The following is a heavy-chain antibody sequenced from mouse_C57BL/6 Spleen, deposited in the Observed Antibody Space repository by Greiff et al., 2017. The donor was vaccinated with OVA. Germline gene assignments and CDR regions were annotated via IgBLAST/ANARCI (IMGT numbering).Heavy chain of an antibody. J-gene: IGHJ3*01. D-gene: IGHD1-1*01. Sequence: VQLQQPGAELVMPGASVKLSCKASGYTFTSYWMHWVKQRPGQGLEWIGEIDPSDSYTNYNQKFKGKSTLTVDKSSSTAYMQLSSLTSEDSAVYYCARSGTTVVGAYWGQGTLVTVSA. V-gene: IGHV1-69*01. CDR1: GYTFTSYW. CDR2: IDPSDSYT. CDR3: ARSGTTVVGAY.